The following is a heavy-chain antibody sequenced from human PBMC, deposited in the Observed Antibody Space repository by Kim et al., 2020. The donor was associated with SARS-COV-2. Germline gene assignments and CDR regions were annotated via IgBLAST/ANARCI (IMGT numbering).Heavy chain of an antibody. Sequence: GGSLRLSCAASGFTFSSYGMHWVRQAPGKGLEWVAVIWYDGSNKYYADSVKGRFTISRDNSKNTLYLQMNSLRAEDTAVYYCARDQVRYSSSWPGGYWGQGTLVTVSS. CDR3: ARDQVRYSSSWPGGY. CDR1: GFTFSSYG. D-gene: IGHD6-13*01. V-gene: IGHV3-33*01. J-gene: IGHJ4*02. CDR2: IWYDGSNK.